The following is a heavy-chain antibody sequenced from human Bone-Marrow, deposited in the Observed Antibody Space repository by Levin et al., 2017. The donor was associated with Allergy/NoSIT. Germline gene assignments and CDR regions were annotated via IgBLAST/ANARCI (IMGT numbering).Heavy chain of an antibody. J-gene: IGHJ4*02. CDR3: VRSRSFYFDN. CDR1: GYPFTHYF. D-gene: IGHD3-16*02. CDR2: INPDTGDT. Sequence: ASVKVSCKPSGYPFTHYFVAWVRQAPGQGPEWMGWINPDTGDTNYAQKFQDRVTMTRDTSISTAFMELRGLRSDDTAVYYCVRSRSFYFDNWGQGTLITVS. V-gene: IGHV1-2*02.